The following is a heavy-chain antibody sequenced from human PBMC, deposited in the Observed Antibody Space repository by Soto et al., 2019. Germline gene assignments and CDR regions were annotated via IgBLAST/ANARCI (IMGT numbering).Heavy chain of an antibody. V-gene: IGHV2-5*02. CDR1: GFSLSTSGVG. J-gene: IGHJ3*02. D-gene: IGHD2-15*01. CDR3: ARLVVVAATRPAFDI. Sequence: QITLKESGPTLVKPTQTLTLTCTFSGFSLSTSGVGVGWIRQPPGKALEWLALIYWDDDKRYSPSLKSRLTITKDTSKNQVVLTMTNMDPVDIATYYCARLVVVAATRPAFDIWGQGTMVTVSS. CDR2: IYWDDDK.